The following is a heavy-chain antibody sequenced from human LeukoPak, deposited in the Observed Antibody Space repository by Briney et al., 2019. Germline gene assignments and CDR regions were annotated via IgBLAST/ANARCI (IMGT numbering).Heavy chain of an antibody. CDR1: GGSISSYY. V-gene: IGHV4-34*01. D-gene: IGHD4-17*01. Sequence: SETLSLTCTVSGGSISSYYWSWLRQPPGKGLEWVGEINHSGSTNYNPSLKSRVTISVDTSKNQFSLKLSSVTAAHTAVYYCARVRLYGDYVNAFDIWGQGTMVTVSS. J-gene: IGHJ3*02. CDR3: ARVRLYGDYVNAFDI. CDR2: INHSGST.